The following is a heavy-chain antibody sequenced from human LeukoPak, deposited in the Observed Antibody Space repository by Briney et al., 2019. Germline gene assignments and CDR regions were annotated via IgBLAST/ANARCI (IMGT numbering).Heavy chain of an antibody. CDR3: ARVEYYYGSGSYPVYYFDY. Sequence: KPSETLSLTCTVSGGSISSNSYYWGWIRQPPGKGLEWIGSIYYSGSTYYNPSLKSRVTISVDTSKNQFSLKLSSVTAADTAVYYCARVEYYYGSGSYPVYYFDYWGQGTLVTVSS. CDR2: IYYSGST. D-gene: IGHD3-10*01. V-gene: IGHV4-39*07. CDR1: GGSISSNSYY. J-gene: IGHJ4*02.